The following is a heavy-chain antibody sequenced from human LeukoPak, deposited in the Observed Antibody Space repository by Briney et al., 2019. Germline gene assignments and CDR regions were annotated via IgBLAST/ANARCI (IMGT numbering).Heavy chain of an antibody. CDR1: GGSFSGYY. J-gene: IGHJ4*02. CDR3: CGIRDGYNFVY. CDR2: INHSGST. D-gene: IGHD5-24*01. V-gene: IGHV4-34*01. Sequence: SETLSLTCGVYGGSFSGYYWTWIRQSPGKGLEWIGEINHSGSTNYNPSLKSRVTISVDTSKNQFSLKLSSVTAADTAVYYCCGIRDGYNFVYWGQGTLVTVSS.